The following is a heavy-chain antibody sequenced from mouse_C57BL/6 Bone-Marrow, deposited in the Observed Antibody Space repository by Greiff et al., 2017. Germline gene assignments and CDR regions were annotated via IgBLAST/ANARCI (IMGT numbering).Heavy chain of an antibody. CDR2: IYPGSGST. CDR1: GYTFTSYW. CDR3: AYSSGAY. J-gene: IGHJ3*01. D-gene: IGHD2-5*01. Sequence: VQLQESGAELVKPGASVKMSCKASGYTFTSYWITWVKQRPGQGLAWIGDIYPGSGSTNYNEKFKSKATLTVDTSSSTAYMQLSSLTSEDSAVYYCAYSSGAYWGQGTLVTVSA. V-gene: IGHV1-55*01.